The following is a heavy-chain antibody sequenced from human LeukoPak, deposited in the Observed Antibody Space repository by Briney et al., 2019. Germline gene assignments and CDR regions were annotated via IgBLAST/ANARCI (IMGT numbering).Heavy chain of an antibody. CDR2: INPNSGGT. Sequence: ASVKVSCKASGSTFTGYYMHWVRQAPGQGLEWMGWINPNSGGTNYAQKFQGRVTMTRDTSISTAYMELSRLRSDDTAVYYCARESGSYGSAFDIWGQGTMVTVSS. V-gene: IGHV1-2*02. CDR1: GSTFTGYY. J-gene: IGHJ3*02. D-gene: IGHD1-26*01. CDR3: ARESGSYGSAFDI.